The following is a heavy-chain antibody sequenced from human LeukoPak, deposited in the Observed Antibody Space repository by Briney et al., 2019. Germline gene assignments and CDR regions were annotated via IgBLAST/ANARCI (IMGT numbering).Heavy chain of an antibody. J-gene: IGHJ4*02. CDR3: ARARGHWNYDF. CDR1: GYTFTNYG. D-gene: IGHD1-7*01. V-gene: IGHV1-18*01. Sequence: ASVKVSCKASGYTFTNYGITWVRQAPGQGLEWMGWISAYNGNTNYAQKVQGRVTMTTDTSTSTAYMELRSLRSDDTAVYYCARARGHWNYDFWGQGTLVTVSS. CDR2: ISAYNGNT.